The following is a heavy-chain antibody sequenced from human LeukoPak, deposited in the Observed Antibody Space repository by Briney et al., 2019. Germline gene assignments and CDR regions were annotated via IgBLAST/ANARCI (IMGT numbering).Heavy chain of an antibody. J-gene: IGHJ1*01. CDR1: GGSISSYY. V-gene: IGHV4-59*01. CDR3: ARALTGTTSIFHH. D-gene: IGHD1-7*01. Sequence: KASETLSLTCTVSGGSISSYYWNWIRQPPGKGLEWIGYISYSGSTKYNPSLKSRVTISVDTSKNQFSLRVTSLTAADTAVYHCARALTGTTSIFHHWGQGTLVTVSS. CDR2: ISYSGST.